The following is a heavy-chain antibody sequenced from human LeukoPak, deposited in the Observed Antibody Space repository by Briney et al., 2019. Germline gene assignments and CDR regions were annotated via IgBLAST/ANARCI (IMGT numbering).Heavy chain of an antibody. CDR1: GFTFRNFG. Sequence: QAGGSLRLSCVVSGFTFRNFGMHWVRQAPGKGLEWVAVISYDGSNKYYADSVKGRFTISRDNSKNTLYLQMNSLRAEDTAVYYCARFEGRFLDFLYYYYGMDVWGQGTTVTVSS. J-gene: IGHJ6*02. V-gene: IGHV3-30*19. CDR2: ISYDGSNK. CDR3: ARFEGRFLDFLYYYYGMDV. D-gene: IGHD3/OR15-3a*01.